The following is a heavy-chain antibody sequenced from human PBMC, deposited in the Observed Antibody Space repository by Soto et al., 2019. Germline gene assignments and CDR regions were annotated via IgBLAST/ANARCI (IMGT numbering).Heavy chain of an antibody. CDR1: GFTFSSYA. CDR2: ISGSGGST. V-gene: IGHV3-23*01. D-gene: IGHD3-22*01. CDR3: AKGEYYYDSSGSIDY. Sequence: GGSLRLSCAASGFTFSSYAMSWVRQAPGKGLEWVSAISGSGGSTYYADSVKGRFTISRDNSKNTLYLQMNSLRAEDTAVYYCAKGEYYYDSSGSIDYWGQGTLVTVSS. J-gene: IGHJ4*02.